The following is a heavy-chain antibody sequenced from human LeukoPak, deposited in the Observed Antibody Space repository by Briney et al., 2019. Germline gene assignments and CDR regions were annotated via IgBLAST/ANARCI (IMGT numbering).Heavy chain of an antibody. V-gene: IGHV4-39*01. CDR1: GGSISSSSYY. D-gene: IGHD3-22*01. Sequence: SETLSLTCTVSGGSISSSSYYWGWIRQPPGKGLEWIGSIYYSGSTYYNPSLKSRVTISVDTSKNQFPLKLSSVTAADTAVYYCARRHDYYDSSGYYSNFDYWGQGTLVTVSS. CDR2: IYYSGST. J-gene: IGHJ4*02. CDR3: ARRHDYYDSSGYYSNFDY.